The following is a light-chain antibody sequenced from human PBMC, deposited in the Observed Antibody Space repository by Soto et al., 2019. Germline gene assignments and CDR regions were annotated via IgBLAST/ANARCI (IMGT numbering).Light chain of an antibody. CDR1: SSDVGSHNL. CDR3: CSYAGSTTFVI. Sequence: QSALTQPASVSGSPGQSITISCTGTSSDVGSHNLVSWYQQHPGKAPKFIIYEGTKRPSGVSNRFSGSKSGNTASLTISGLQAEDEADYYCCSYAGSTTFVIFGGGTMLTVL. CDR2: EGT. V-gene: IGLV2-23*03. J-gene: IGLJ2*01.